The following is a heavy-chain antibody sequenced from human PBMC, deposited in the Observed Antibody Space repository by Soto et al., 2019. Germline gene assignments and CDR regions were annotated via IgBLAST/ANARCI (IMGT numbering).Heavy chain of an antibody. CDR1: GGSISSYY. Sequence: SETLSLTCTVSGGSISSYYWSWIRQPPGKGLEWIGNIYYSGSTNYNPSLKSRVTISVDTSKNQFSLKLSSVTAADTAVYYCARREDAFDIWGQGTMVTVSS. V-gene: IGHV4-59*08. CDR3: ARREDAFDI. CDR2: IYYSGST. J-gene: IGHJ3*02.